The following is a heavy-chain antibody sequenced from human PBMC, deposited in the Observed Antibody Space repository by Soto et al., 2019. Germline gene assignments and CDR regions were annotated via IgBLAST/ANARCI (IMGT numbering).Heavy chain of an antibody. V-gene: IGHV3-53*04. CDR3: ARDRGEVTPSYYYGMDV. J-gene: IGHJ6*02. D-gene: IGHD3-10*01. CDR1: GFTVNGSY. Sequence: GGSLRLSCAASGFTVNGSYMTWVRQAPGKGLEWVSVIYSVGSTYYADSVKGRFTISRHNSKNTVYLQMNSLRAEDTAVYYCARDRGEVTPSYYYGMDVWGQGTTVTVAS. CDR2: IYSVGST.